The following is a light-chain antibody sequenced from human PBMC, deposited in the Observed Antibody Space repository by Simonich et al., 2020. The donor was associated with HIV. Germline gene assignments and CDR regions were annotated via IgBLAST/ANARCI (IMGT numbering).Light chain of an antibody. CDR2: WAS. CDR3: QQYYSTPWT. V-gene: IGKV4-1*01. J-gene: IGKJ1*01. CDR1: QTLSYISNNKNY. Sequence: DIVMTQSPDSLAVSLGERATINCKSSQTLSYISNNKNYLAWYQQKPGQPPKLLIYWASTREFGVPDRFSGSGSGTDFTLTISTLQAEDVAVYYCQQYYSTPWTFGQGTKVEIK.